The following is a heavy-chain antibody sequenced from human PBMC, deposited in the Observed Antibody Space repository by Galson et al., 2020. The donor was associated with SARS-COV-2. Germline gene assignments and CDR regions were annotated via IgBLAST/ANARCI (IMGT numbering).Heavy chain of an antibody. Sequence: GGSLRLSCAASGFTFSSYAMHWVRQAPGKGLEWVAVISYDGSNKYYADSAKGRFTISRDNSKNTLYLQMNSLRAEDTAVYYCARENSYYGMDVWGQGTTVTVSS. V-gene: IGHV3-30*04. CDR1: GFTFSSYA. CDR2: ISYDGSNK. CDR3: ARENSYYGMDV. J-gene: IGHJ6*02.